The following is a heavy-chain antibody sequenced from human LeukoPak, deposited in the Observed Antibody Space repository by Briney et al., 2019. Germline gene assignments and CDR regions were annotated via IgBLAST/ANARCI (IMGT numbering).Heavy chain of an antibody. J-gene: IGHJ4*02. CDR2: IYYSGST. CDR3: ARHEDRNWYFDH. D-gene: IGHD1-1*01. V-gene: IGHV4-39*01. CDR1: GGXISSSYYY. Sequence: PETLSLTCTVSGGXISSSYYYWGWIRQPPGKGLEWIGTIYYSGSTYYNPSLKSRVTISVDTSKNQFSLKLSSVTAPDTAVYYCARHEDRNWYFDHWGQGTLVTVSS.